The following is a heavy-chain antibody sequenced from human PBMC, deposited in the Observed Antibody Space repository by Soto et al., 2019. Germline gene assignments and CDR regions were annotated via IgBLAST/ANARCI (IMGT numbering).Heavy chain of an antibody. CDR1: GYTFTGHY. CDR3: ARVAGGCGGDSRGGGGPYVDV. V-gene: IGHV1-2*02. CDR2: INPNSGDT. Sequence: QVQLVQSGAEVKKPGASVKVSCKASGYTFTGHYMQWVRQAPGQGLEWMGWINPNSGDTNYAQKFKDRATRTRDTSISPVYMGRGRGRFGDPALYSWARVAGGCGGDSRGGGGPYVDVWGQGTTVTVSS. J-gene: IGHJ6*02. D-gene: IGHD6-13*01.